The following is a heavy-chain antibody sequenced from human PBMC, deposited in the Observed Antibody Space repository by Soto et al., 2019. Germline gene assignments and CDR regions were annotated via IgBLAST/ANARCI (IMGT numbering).Heavy chain of an antibody. CDR3: AGLQSMRLSGLDP. CDR1: GGSISSGNYY. D-gene: IGHD3-16*02. CDR2: IYYSGST. V-gene: IGHV4-30-4*01. J-gene: IGHJ5*02. Sequence: PSETLSLTCTVSGGSISSGNYYWRWIRQPPGKGLEWIGYIYYSGSTYYNPSLKSRVTISVDTSKNQFSLKLSSVTAADTAVYYCAGLQSMRLSGLDPWGQGTLVTVSS.